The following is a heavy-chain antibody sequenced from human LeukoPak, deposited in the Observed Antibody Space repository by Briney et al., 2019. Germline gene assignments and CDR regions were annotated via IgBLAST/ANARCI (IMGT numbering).Heavy chain of an antibody. D-gene: IGHD3-22*01. J-gene: IGHJ3*02. CDR3: ASDYDSSGSAAFDI. V-gene: IGHV1-69*04. CDR1: GGTFSSYA. CDR2: IIPILGIA. Sequence: RASVKVSCKASGGTFSSYAISWVRQAPGQGLEWMGRIIPILGIANYAQKFQGRVTITADKSTSTAYMELSSLRSEDTAVYYCASDYDSSGSAAFDIWGQGTMVTVSS.